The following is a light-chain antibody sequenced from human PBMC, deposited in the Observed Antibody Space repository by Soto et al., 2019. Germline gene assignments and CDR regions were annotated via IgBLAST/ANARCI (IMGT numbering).Light chain of an antibody. V-gene: IGLV3-21*04. J-gene: IGLJ2*01. Sequence: SYELTQPPSVSVAPGQTARITCGGNNIGSKSVHWYQQKPGQAPVLVIYYDSDRPSGIPERFSGSNSGNTATLTISRVEAGDEADYYCQVWDSSSDHPVFGGGTKLPVL. CDR2: YDS. CDR1: NIGSKS. CDR3: QVWDSSSDHPV.